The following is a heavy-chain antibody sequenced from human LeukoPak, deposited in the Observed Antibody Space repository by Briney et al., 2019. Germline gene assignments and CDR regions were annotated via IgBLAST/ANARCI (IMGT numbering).Heavy chain of an antibody. CDR3: ANDWVGQPDY. CDR2: ISGDGGST. CDR1: GFTFDDYA. Sequence: GGSLRLSCAASGFTFDDYAMHWVRQAPGKGLEWVSLISGDGGSTYYADSVKGRFTISRDNSKNSLYLQMNSLRTEDTALYYCANDWVGQPDYWGQGTLVTVSS. J-gene: IGHJ4*02. D-gene: IGHD1-14*01. V-gene: IGHV3-43*02.